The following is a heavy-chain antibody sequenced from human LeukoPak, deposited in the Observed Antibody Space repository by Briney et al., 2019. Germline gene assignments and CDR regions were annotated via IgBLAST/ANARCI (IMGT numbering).Heavy chain of an antibody. V-gene: IGHV4-59*01. D-gene: IGHD2-21*02. CDR3: AREAYCGGDCYSGFDY. CDR1: GGSISSYF. J-gene: IGHJ4*02. Sequence: SETLSLTCTVSGGSISSYFWSWIRQPPGRGLEWIGYIYDSGSTNYNPSLKSRVTISVDTSKNRFSLKLSSVTAADTAVYYCAREAYCGGDCYSGFDYWGQGTLVTVSS. CDR2: IYDSGST.